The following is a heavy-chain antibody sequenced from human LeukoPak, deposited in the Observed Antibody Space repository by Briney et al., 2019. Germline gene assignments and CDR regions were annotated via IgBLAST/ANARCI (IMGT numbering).Heavy chain of an antibody. Sequence: PGGSLRLSCAASGFTFSSYSMNWVRQAPGKGLEWVSYISSSSSTIFYADSVKGRFTISRDNAKNSLYLQMSSLRDEDTAVYYCARRYNGYDYEDFWGQGTLVTVSS. J-gene: IGHJ4*02. V-gene: IGHV3-48*02. CDR3: ARRYNGYDYEDF. CDR2: ISSSSSTI. D-gene: IGHD5-12*01. CDR1: GFTFSSYS.